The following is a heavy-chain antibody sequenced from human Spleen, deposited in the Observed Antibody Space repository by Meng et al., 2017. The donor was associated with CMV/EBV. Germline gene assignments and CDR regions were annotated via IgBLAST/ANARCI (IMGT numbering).Heavy chain of an antibody. CDR1: GFTFDSYA. V-gene: IGHV3-23*01. Sequence: GESLKISCAASGFTFDSYAMHWVRQAPGKGLEWLSAISGSGASSYYTDSVKGRFTISRDNARSTLHLQVNSLRSEDTAVYYCAKSTGGSGSSGSYFYGMDVWGPGTTVTVSS. D-gene: IGHD3-10*01. J-gene: IGHJ6*02. CDR3: AKSTGGSGSSGSYFYGMDV. CDR2: ISGSGASS.